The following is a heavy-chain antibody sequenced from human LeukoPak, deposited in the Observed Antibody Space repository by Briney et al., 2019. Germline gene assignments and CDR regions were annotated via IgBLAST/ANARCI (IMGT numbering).Heavy chain of an antibody. CDR3: VKFRGATDHYYYYMDV. CDR1: GFSFSTHA. J-gene: IGHJ6*03. Sequence: QPGGSLRLSCAASGFSFSTHAMTWVRQAPGKGLEWVSAISDSGGYTYSADSVKGRFTISRDNSKNTVYLQMNSLRAEDTAVYYCVKFRGATDHYYYYMDVWGKGTTVTVSS. D-gene: IGHD1-26*01. V-gene: IGHV3-23*01. CDR2: ISDSGGYT.